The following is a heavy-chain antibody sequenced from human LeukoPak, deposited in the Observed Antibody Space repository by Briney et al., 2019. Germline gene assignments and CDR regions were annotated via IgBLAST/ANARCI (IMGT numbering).Heavy chain of an antibody. V-gene: IGHV3-48*01. J-gene: IGHJ6*03. CDR1: GFSFSSNS. Sequence: GGSLRLSCAASGFSFSSNSMNWVRQAPGKGLEWVSYISGSSSTIYYADSVKGRFTISRDNAKDSLYLQMNSLRAEDTAVYYCARDRLPYQYSSSYMTFYYYYYIDVWGKGTTVTVSS. CDR2: ISGSSSTI. D-gene: IGHD6-6*01. CDR3: ARDRLPYQYSSSYMTFYYYYYIDV.